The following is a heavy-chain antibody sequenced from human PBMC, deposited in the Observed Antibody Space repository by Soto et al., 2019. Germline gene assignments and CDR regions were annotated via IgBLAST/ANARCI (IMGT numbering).Heavy chain of an antibody. D-gene: IGHD2-2*01. Sequence: GGSLRLSCAASGFTFNNYAMSWVRQAPGKGLEWVSSISGSGGSTYYADSVKGRFTVSRDNSKNTLYLQMNSLRAEDTAVYYCAKSGIECSSTSCQGKRYYFDYWGQGTLVTVSS. CDR3: AKSGIECSSTSCQGKRYYFDY. CDR2: ISGSGGST. V-gene: IGHV3-23*01. J-gene: IGHJ4*02. CDR1: GFTFNNYA.